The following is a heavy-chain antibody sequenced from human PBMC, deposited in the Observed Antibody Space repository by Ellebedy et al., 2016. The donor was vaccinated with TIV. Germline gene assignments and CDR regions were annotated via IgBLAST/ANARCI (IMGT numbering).Heavy chain of an antibody. D-gene: IGHD5-12*01. CDR3: ARFVRATKAFDI. CDR2: IYYSGST. J-gene: IGHJ3*02. Sequence: MPSETLSLTCTVSGGSISSSSYYWAWIRLPPGKGLEWIGNIYYSGSTYYNPSLQSRVTISVDTSKNQFSLRLNSVTAAETAVYYCARFVRATKAFDIWGQGTMVTVSS. CDR1: GGSISSSSYY. V-gene: IGHV4-39*07.